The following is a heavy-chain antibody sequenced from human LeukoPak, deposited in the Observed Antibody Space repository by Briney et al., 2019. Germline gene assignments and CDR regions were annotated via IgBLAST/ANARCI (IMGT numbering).Heavy chain of an antibody. CDR1: GYTFSDYY. D-gene: IGHD3-22*01. CDR3: AGVYYDGSGSFDY. J-gene: IGHJ4*02. CDR2: INPNSGGT. Sequence: GASVKVSCKASGYTFSDYYTHWVRQAPGQGLEWMGWINPNSGGTKYAQKFQGRVTMTRDTSISTAYMELSRLRSDDTAVYYCAGVYYDGSGSFDYWGQGTLVTVSS. V-gene: IGHV1-2*02.